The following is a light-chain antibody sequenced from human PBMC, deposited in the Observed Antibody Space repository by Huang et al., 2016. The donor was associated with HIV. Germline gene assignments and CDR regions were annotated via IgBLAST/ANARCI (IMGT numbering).Light chain of an antibody. CDR1: QSVSSN. J-gene: IGKJ5*01. CDR3: QQYNNWPPKIT. Sequence: EIVITQSPATLSVSPGERATLSCRASQSVSSNLAWYQPKPGQAHRLIIYGASTRATGTPARCIGSGSGKAFTLTIISLQSEDFSVYYCQQYNNWPPKITFGQGTRLEIK. V-gene: IGKV3-15*01. CDR2: GAS.